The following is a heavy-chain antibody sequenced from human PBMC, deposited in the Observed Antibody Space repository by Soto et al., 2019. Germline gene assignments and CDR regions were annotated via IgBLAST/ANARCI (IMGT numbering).Heavy chain of an antibody. CDR3: ARLRIPMIMCGGDAPSMDV. V-gene: IGHV1-69*12. J-gene: IGHJ6*02. Sequence: QVQLVQSGAEVKKPGSSVKVSCKASGGTFNSYAISCVRQAPGQGLEWMGGIIPIFGPANYAQKFQCRVTITADESTSTADMELSSLRSEDTAVYYCARLRIPMIMCGGDAPSMDVWGQGTTVTVPS. D-gene: IGHD3-16*01. CDR2: IIPIFGPA. CDR1: GGTFNSYA.